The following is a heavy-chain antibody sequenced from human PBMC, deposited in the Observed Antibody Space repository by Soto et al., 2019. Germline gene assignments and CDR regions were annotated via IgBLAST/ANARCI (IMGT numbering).Heavy chain of an antibody. CDR1: GFTFSSYA. D-gene: IGHD2-21*01. V-gene: IGHV3-7*05. Sequence: PGGSLRLSCAASGFTFSSYAMSWVRQAPGKGLEWVAKINPDGNQKYSVDSVKGRFTISRDNAKNSLFLQLNGLRDEDTAVYYCATETYFRLPNWGQGTLVTVSS. CDR2: INPDGNQK. CDR3: ATETYFRLPN. J-gene: IGHJ4*02.